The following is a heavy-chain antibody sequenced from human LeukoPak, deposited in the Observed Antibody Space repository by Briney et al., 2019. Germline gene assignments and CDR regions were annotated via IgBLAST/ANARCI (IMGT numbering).Heavy chain of an antibody. V-gene: IGHV4-38-2*02. CDR1: GYSISSGYY. CDR2: IYHSGST. J-gene: IGHJ4*02. CDR3: AGGSGRYYFEDY. Sequence: SETLSLTCTVSGYSISSGYYWGWIRQPPGKGLEWIGSIYHSGSTYYNPSLKSRVTISVDTSKNQFSLKLSSVTAADTAVYYCAGGSGRYYFEDYWGQGTLVTVSS. D-gene: IGHD3-10*01.